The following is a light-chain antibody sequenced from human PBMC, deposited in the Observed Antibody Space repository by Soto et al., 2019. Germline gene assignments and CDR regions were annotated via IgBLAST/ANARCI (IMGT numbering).Light chain of an antibody. CDR2: GAS. CDR3: HHYGGSPIT. Sequence: EILMTQSPSTLALSPGERATLSCRASENVRTFFDWYQRKPGHAPRLLIHGASNRATGIPDRFSGSGSGPDFPLTLSRLEPEDFEVYYCHHYGGSPITFGQGPRLEIK. J-gene: IGKJ5*01. CDR1: ENVRTF. V-gene: IGKV3-20*01.